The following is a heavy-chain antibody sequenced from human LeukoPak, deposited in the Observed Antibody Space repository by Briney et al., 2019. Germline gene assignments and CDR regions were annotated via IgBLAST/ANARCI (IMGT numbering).Heavy chain of an antibody. D-gene: IGHD2-15*01. Sequence: ASVKVSCKASGYTFTVYYMHWVRQAPGQGLEWMGRINPNSGGTNYAHNFQGRVTMTRDTSISTAYMELSRLSSDDTAVYYCARRPPYCSGGSCYSGAGGPSGCWGQGTLVTVSS. J-gene: IGHJ4*02. CDR1: GYTFTVYY. CDR2: INPNSGGT. V-gene: IGHV1-2*06. CDR3: ARRPPYCSGGSCYSGAGGPSGC.